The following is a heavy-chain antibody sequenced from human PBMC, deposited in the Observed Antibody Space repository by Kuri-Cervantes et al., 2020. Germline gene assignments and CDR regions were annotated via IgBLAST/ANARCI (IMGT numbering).Heavy chain of an antibody. Sequence: GESLKISCAASGFTFSSYSMNWVRQAPGKGLEWVSSISSSSSYIYYADSVKGRFTISRDNAKNSLYLQMNSLRAEDTAVYYCARVFGTIFEPFFDYWGQGTLVTVSS. CDR3: ARVFGTIFEPFFDY. CDR1: GFTFSSYS. V-gene: IGHV3-21*04. CDR2: ISSSSSYI. J-gene: IGHJ4*02. D-gene: IGHD3-3*01.